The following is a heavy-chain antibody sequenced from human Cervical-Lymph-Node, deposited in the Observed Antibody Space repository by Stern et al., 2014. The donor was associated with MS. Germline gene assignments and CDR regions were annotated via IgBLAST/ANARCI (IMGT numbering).Heavy chain of an antibody. V-gene: IGHV4-59*12. CDR3: AKGVGWTPDS. Sequence: QLQLQESGPGLVKPSETPSLTCTVSGGSISADYWNWVRQPPGKGLEWMGYVYYNGDPNYNPSLKSRVTISVNTSKNQFSLRLTSVTAADTAVYYCAKGVGWTPDSWGQGTLVTVSS. J-gene: IGHJ4*02. CDR1: GGSISADY. D-gene: IGHD1-26*01. CDR2: VYYNGDP.